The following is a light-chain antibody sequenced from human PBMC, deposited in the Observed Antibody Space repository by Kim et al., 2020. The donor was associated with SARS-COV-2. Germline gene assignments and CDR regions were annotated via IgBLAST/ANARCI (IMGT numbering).Light chain of an antibody. V-gene: IGKV3-11*01. CDR3: QQRSNWPPFMYT. CDR2: DAS. CDR1: QGVSSY. Sequence: EIVLTQSPATLSLSPGERATLSCRASQGVSSYLAWYQQKPGQAPRPLIYDASNRATGIPARFSGSGSGTDFTLTISSLEPEDFAVYYCQQRSNWPPFMYTFGQGTKLEI. J-gene: IGKJ2*01.